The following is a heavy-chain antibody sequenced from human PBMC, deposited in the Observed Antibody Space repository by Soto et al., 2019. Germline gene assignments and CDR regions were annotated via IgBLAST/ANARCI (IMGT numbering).Heavy chain of an antibody. CDR1: GGSINNHY. V-gene: IGHV4-59*08. Sequence: PSETLSLTCTVSGGSINNHYWSWIRQPPGKGLEWLGYVYYNGITNYNPSLKSRVTISVDTSKNQLSLKLTSVTAADTAVYYCARHFFYYYYYGMDVWGQGTTVTVSS. J-gene: IGHJ6*02. CDR2: VYYNGIT. CDR3: ARHFFYYYYYGMDV.